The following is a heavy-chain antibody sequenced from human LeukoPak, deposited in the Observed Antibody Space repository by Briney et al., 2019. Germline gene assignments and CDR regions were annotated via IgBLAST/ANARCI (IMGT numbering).Heavy chain of an antibody. Sequence: SETLSLTCTVSGGSISSYYWSWIRQPPGKGLEWIGYIYYSGSTNYNPSLKSRVTISVDTSKNQFSLKLSSVTAADTAVYYCARGRDGSGSRFDYWGQGTLVTVPS. V-gene: IGHV4-59*01. D-gene: IGHD3-10*01. J-gene: IGHJ4*02. CDR1: GGSISSYY. CDR2: IYYSGST. CDR3: ARGRDGSGSRFDY.